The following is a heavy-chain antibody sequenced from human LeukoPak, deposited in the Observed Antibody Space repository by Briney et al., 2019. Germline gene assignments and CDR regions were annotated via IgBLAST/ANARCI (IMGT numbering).Heavy chain of an antibody. CDR2: IIPIFGTA. D-gene: IGHD1-1*01. CDR1: GGTFSSYA. CDR3: ASCRGATGTTLGRVAFDI. V-gene: IGHV1-69*13. Sequence: SVKVSCKASGGTFSSYAISWVRQAPGQGLEWMGGIIPIFGTANYAQKFQGRVTITADESTSTAYMELSSLRSEDTAVYYCASCRGATGTTLGRVAFDIWGQGTMVTVSS. J-gene: IGHJ3*02.